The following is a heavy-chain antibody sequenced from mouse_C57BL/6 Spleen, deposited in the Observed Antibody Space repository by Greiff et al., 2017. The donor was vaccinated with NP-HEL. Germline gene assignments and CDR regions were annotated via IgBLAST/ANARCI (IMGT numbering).Heavy chain of an antibody. V-gene: IGHV2-2*01. CDR1: GFSLTSNG. CDR3: ARKGGIYYGNYGAMDY. CDR2: RWSGGST. J-gene: IGHJ4*01. Sequence: QVQLQQSGPGLVQPSQSLSITCTVSGFSLTSNGVHWVRQSPGKGLEWLGVRWSGGSTDYNAAVISRLSISKDNSKSQVFLKMNRLQADDTAIYYCARKGGIYYGNYGAMDYWGQGTSVPVSS. D-gene: IGHD2-1*01.